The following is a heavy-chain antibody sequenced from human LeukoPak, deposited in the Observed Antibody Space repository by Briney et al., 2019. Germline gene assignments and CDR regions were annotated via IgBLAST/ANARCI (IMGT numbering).Heavy chain of an antibody. CDR3: ARGAPIAAAGTGGRFDY. V-gene: IGHV4-59*12. D-gene: IGHD6-13*01. Sequence: SETLSLTCTVSGGSISSYYWSWIRQPPGKGLEWIGYIYYSGSTNYNPSLKSRVTISVDTSKNQFSLKLSSVTAADTAVYYCARGAPIAAAGTGGRFDYWGQGTLVTVSS. J-gene: IGHJ4*02. CDR1: GGSISSYY. CDR2: IYYSGST.